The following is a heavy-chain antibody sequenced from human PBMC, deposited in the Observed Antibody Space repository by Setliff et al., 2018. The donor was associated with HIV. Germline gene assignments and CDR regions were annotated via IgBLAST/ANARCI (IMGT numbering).Heavy chain of an antibody. CDR1: GFIFKTYD. Sequence: SCATSGFIFKTYDIHWVRQAPGKGLEWVTFIRFNGNDKYYADSVKGRFTISRDNSKNTLDLQINSLRPEDTAVYYCVTRYCGESICPEFDYWGQGTLVTVSS. V-gene: IGHV3-30*02. CDR2: IRFNGNDK. D-gene: IGHD2-21*01. J-gene: IGHJ4*02. CDR3: VTRYCGESICPEFDY.